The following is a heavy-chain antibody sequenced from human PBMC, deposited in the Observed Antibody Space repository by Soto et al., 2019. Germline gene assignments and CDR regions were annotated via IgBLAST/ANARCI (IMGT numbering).Heavy chain of an antibody. J-gene: IGHJ6*03. CDR3: ARDRGRKSLCYMDV. D-gene: IGHD2-21*01. Sequence: GGSLRLSCAASGFTVSSNYMSWVRQAPGKGLEWVSVIYSGDSTYYADSVKGRFTISRDNSKNTLYLQMNSLRAEDTAVYYCARDRGRKSLCYMDVWGKGTTVTVSS. V-gene: IGHV3-66*01. CDR1: GFTVSSNY. CDR2: IYSGDST.